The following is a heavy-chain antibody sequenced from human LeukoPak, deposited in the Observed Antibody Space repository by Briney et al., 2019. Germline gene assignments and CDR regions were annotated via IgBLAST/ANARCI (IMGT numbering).Heavy chain of an antibody. V-gene: IGHV1-24*01. J-gene: IGHJ4*02. Sequence: ASVKVSRKVSGYTLTELSMYWVRQAPGKGLEWMGGFDPEDGETIYAQKFQGRVTLTEDTSTDTAYMDLRSLRSEDTAVYYCATFIDVKSSGSFDYWGQGTLVTVSS. D-gene: IGHD3-22*01. CDR1: GYTLTELS. CDR3: ATFIDVKSSGSFDY. CDR2: FDPEDGET.